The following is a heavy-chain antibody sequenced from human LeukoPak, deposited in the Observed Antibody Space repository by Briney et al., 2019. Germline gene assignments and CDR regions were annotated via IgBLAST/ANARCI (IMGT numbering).Heavy chain of an antibody. CDR2: IYSGGST. D-gene: IGHD3-22*01. CDR1: GFTVSSNY. J-gene: IGHJ3*02. V-gene: IGHV3-53*01. CDR3: AKVVHYYDSAGAFDI. Sequence: GSLRLSCAASGFTVSSNYMSWVRQAPGKGLEWVSVIYSGGSTYYADSVKGRFTISRDNSKNTLYLQMNSLRAEDTAVYYCAKVVHYYDSAGAFDIWGQGTMVTVSS.